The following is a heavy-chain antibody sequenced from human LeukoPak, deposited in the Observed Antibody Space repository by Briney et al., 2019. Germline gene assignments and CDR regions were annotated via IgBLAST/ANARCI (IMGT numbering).Heavy chain of an antibody. CDR3: AKGPRKWELLRISDY. V-gene: IGHV3-23*01. J-gene: IGHJ4*02. CDR2: ISGSGGST. D-gene: IGHD1-26*01. CDR1: GFTFSSYA. Sequence: GGSLRLSCAASGFTFSSYAMSWVRQAPGKGLEWVSAISGSGGSTYYADSVKGRFTISRDNSKNTLYLQMNSLRAEDTAVYYCAKGPRKWELLRISDYWGQGTLVTVSS.